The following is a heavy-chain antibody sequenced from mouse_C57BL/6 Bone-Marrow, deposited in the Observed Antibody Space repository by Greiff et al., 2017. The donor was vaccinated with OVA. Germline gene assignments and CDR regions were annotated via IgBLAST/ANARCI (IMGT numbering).Heavy chain of an antibody. CDR3: AREDYYGSSYNY. Sequence: QVQLQQPGAELVKPGASVKLSCKASGYTFTSYWMQWVKQRPGQGLEWIGEIDPSDSYTNYNQKFKGKAPLTVDTSSSTAYMQLSSLTSEDSAVYYCAREDYYGSSYNYWGQGTTLTVSS. D-gene: IGHD1-1*01. J-gene: IGHJ2*01. CDR2: IDPSDSYT. V-gene: IGHV1-50*01. CDR1: GYTFTSYW.